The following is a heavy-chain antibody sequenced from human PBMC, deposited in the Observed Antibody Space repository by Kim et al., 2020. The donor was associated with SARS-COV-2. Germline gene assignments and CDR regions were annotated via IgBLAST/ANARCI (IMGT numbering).Heavy chain of an antibody. CDR1: GDSVSSNSAA. CDR2: TYYRSKWYN. D-gene: IGHD6-13*01. J-gene: IGHJ6*02. V-gene: IGHV6-1*01. CDR3: ARGGSSSQKHYYYYGMDV. Sequence: SQTLSLTCAISGDSVSSNSAAWNWIRQSPSRGLEWLGRTYYRSKWYNDYAVSVKSRITINPDTSKNQFSLQLNSVTPEDTAVYYCARGGSSSQKHYYYYGMDVWGQGSTVTVSS.